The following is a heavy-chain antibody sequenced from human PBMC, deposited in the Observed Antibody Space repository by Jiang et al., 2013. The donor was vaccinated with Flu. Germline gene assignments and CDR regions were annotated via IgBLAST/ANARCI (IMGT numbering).Heavy chain of an antibody. CDR1: GFTFSSYA. D-gene: IGHD6-13*01. CDR2: ISGSGGST. CDR3: AKDLGIAAAGTFISLFDY. Sequence: VQLLESGGGLVQPGGSLRLSCAASGFTFSSYAMSWVRQAPGKGLEWVSAISGSGGSTYYADSVKGRFTISRDNSKNTLYLQMNSLRAEDTAVYYCAKDLGIAAAGTFISLFDYWGQGTLVTVSS. V-gene: IGHV3-23*01. J-gene: IGHJ4*02.